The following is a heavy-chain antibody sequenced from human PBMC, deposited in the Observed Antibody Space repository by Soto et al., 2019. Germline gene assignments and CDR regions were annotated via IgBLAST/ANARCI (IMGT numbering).Heavy chain of an antibody. CDR1: GFTFRSYV. CDR2: TSYDGSNN. D-gene: IGHD3-16*01. CDR3: ARWGTTGGLDV. V-gene: IGHV3-33*05. J-gene: IGHJ4*02. Sequence: QVQLVESGGGVVQPGTSLRLSCVGSGFTFRSYVIHWVRQAPGKGLEWVALTSYDGSNNFYGDSVTGRFTISRHNSRNTVELQMDSLRFEDTALYYCARWGTTGGLDVWGQGTLVSVS.